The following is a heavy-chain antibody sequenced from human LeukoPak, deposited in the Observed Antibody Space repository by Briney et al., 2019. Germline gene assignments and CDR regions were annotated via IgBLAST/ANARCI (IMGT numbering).Heavy chain of an antibody. CDR1: GGSFSGYY. V-gene: IGHV4-34*01. D-gene: IGHD2-15*01. CDR2: INHSGST. CDR3: ARVADY. Sequence: PSETQSLTCAVYGGSFSGYYWSWIRQPPGKGLEWIGEINHSGSTNYNPSLKSRVTISVDTSKNQFSLKLSSVTAVDTAVYYCARVADYWGQGTLVTVSS. J-gene: IGHJ4*02.